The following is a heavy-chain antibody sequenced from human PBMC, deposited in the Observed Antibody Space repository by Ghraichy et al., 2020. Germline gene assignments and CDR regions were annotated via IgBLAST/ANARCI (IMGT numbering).Heavy chain of an antibody. CDR2: ISRSGAST. V-gene: IGHV3-23*01. CDR1: GFTFSNYG. CDR3: AKDRETCPDRPKNDAFDI. D-gene: IGHD1-14*01. J-gene: IGHJ3*02. Sequence: GGSLRLSCAASGFTFSNYGMSWVRQAPGKGLEWVSGISRSGASTNFADSVKGRFTISRDNSKKTLYLQMSSLRAEDTAVYYCAKDRETCPDRPKNDAFDIWGQGTMVTVSS.